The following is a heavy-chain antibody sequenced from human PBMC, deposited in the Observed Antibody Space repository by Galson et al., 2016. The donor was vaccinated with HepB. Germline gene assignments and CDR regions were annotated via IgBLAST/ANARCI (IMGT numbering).Heavy chain of an antibody. CDR1: GGSISSYY. CDR3: ARYGLNEYYMDA. J-gene: IGHJ6*03. V-gene: IGHV4-59*13. CDR2: IYYRGST. D-gene: IGHD1-1*01. Sequence: SETLSLTCTVSGGSISSYYWNWIRQPPGKGLEWIGNIYYRGSTNYNPSLKSRVTISVDTSKNQFSLKVSSVTAADTAVSYCARYGLNEYYMDAGGGGTTVTVSS.